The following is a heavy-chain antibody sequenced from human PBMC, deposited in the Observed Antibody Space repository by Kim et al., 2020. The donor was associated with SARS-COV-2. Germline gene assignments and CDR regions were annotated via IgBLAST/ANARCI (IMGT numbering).Heavy chain of an antibody. V-gene: IGHV5-10-1*01. J-gene: IGHJ4*02. Sequence: SPSYQGHVTISADKSISTAYLQWGSLKASDTAMYYCARNDDYDSSGLDYWGQGTLVTVSS. D-gene: IGHD3-22*01. CDR3: ARNDDYDSSGLDY.